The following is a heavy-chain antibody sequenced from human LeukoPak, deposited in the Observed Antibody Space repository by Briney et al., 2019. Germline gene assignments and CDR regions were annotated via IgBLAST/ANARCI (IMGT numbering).Heavy chain of an antibody. Sequence: SVKVSCKASGGTFSSYATSWVRQAPGQGLEWMGGIIPIFGTANYAQKFQGRVTITADESTSTAYMELSSLRSEDTAVYHCARAPSIAVVVYYFDYWGQGTLVTVSS. CDR3: ARAPSIAVVVYYFDY. CDR2: IIPIFGTA. CDR1: GGTFSSYA. J-gene: IGHJ4*02. D-gene: IGHD6-19*01. V-gene: IGHV1-69*13.